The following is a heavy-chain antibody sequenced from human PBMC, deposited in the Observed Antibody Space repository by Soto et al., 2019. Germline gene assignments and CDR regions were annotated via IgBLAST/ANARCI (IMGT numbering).Heavy chain of an antibody. Sequence: GSLRLSCAASGFTFSSYAMSWVRQAPGKGLEWVSAINGSGGSTYYADSVKGRFTISRDNSKNTLYLQMNSLRAEDTAVYYCAKSPRLHSSSWYDYWGQGTLVTVSS. J-gene: IGHJ4*02. CDR1: GFTFSSYA. V-gene: IGHV3-23*01. D-gene: IGHD6-13*01. CDR2: INGSGGST. CDR3: AKSPRLHSSSWYDY.